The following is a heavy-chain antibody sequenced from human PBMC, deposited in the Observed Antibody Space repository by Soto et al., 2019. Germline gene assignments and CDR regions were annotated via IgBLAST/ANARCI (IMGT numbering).Heavy chain of an antibody. J-gene: IGHJ3*02. CDR3: ARVFYDHSSAEDAFDI. Sequence: ASVKVSCKASGYTFTSYGISWVRQAAGQGREGMGWISAYNGNTNYAQKLQGRVTMTTDTSTSTAYMELRSLRSDDTAVYYCARVFYDHSSAEDAFDIWGQGTMVTVSS. CDR1: GYTFTSYG. V-gene: IGHV1-18*01. CDR2: ISAYNGNT. D-gene: IGHD3-22*01.